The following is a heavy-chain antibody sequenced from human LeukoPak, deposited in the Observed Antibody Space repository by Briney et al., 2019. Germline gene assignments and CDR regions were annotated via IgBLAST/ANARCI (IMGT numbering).Heavy chain of an antibody. J-gene: IGHJ4*02. CDR3: ARDPASTIFGVVIDFDY. Sequence: GGSLRLSCAASGLTFSSYAMSWVRQAPGKGLEWVSAISGSGGGTYYADSVKGRFTISRDNSKNTLYLQMNSLRAEDTAVYYCARDPASTIFGVVIDFDYWGQGTLVTVSS. CDR1: GLTFSSYA. D-gene: IGHD3-3*01. V-gene: IGHV3-23*01. CDR2: ISGSGGGT.